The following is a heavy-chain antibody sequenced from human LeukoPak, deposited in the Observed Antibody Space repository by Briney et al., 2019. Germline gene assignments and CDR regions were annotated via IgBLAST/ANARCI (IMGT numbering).Heavy chain of an antibody. V-gene: IGHV3-23*01. CDR2: ISGSGGST. J-gene: IGHJ4*02. Sequence: GGSLRLSCAASGFTFSSYAMSWVRQAPGKGLEWVSAISGSGGSTYYADSVKGRLTISRDNSKNTLYLQMNSLRAEDTAVYYCARVGYYYDSSGYYPLDYWGQGTLVTVSS. CDR3: ARVGYYYDSSGYYPLDY. D-gene: IGHD3-22*01. CDR1: GFTFSSYA.